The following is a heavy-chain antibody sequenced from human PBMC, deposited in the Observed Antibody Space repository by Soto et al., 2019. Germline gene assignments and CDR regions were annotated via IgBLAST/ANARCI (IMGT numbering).Heavy chain of an antibody. CDR1: GGSISSSNW. D-gene: IGHD2-2*01. CDR2: IYHSGST. V-gene: IGHV4-4*02. Sequence: SETLSLTCAVSGGSISSSNWWSLVRQPPGKGLEWIGEIYHSGSTNYNPSLKSRVTISVDKSKNQFSLKLSSVTAADTAVYYCARERYCSSTSCYSDYYYGMDVWGQGTTVTVSS. J-gene: IGHJ6*02. CDR3: ARERYCSSTSCYSDYYYGMDV.